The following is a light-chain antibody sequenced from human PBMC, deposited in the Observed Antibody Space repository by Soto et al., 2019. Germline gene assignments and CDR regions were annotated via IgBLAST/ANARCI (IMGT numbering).Light chain of an antibody. J-gene: IGKJ1*01. CDR3: QHYNSYSEA. CDR1: QPIGTS. CDR2: KAS. V-gene: IGKV1-5*03. Sequence: DIQMTQSPSSLSAFVGDSVTVTCRASQPIGTSLHWYQQKPGKAPKLLIYKASTLKSGVPSRFSGSGSGTEFTLTISSLQPDDFATYYCQHYNSYSEAFGQGTKVDIK.